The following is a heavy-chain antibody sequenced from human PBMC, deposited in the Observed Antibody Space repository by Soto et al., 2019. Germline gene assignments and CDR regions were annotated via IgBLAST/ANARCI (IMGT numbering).Heavy chain of an antibody. J-gene: IGHJ6*02. D-gene: IGHD3-10*01. Sequence: PSETLSLTCTVSCGSISSYYWSWIRQPPGKGLEWIGRIYNGGNTQYNPSLKSRVTMSADTSKNQFPLRLNSVTAADTAVYYCARDGSDSYGLDVWGQGTTVTVSS. V-gene: IGHV4-4*07. CDR2: IYNGGNT. CDR3: ARDGSDSYGLDV. CDR1: CGSISSYY.